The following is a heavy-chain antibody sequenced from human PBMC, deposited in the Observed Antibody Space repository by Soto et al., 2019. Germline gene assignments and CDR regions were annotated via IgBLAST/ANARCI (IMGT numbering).Heavy chain of an antibody. CDR2: MKQDGSEI. Sequence: GGSLRLSCVDSGFAFSTSWMNWVRQAPGKGLEWVANMKQDGSEIYYVDSVKGRFTISRDNTRNSLYLQMNSLRDEDTAVYYCARGRDYGANFDYWGQGTLVTVSS. D-gene: IGHD4-17*01. J-gene: IGHJ4*02. CDR1: GFAFSTSW. CDR3: ARGRDYGANFDY. V-gene: IGHV3-7*01.